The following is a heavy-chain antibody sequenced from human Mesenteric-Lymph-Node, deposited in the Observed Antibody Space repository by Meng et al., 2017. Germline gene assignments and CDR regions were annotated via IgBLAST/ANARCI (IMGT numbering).Heavy chain of an antibody. CDR2: IGTAGDT. V-gene: IGHV3-13*01. CDR3: ARDYKTLDAFDI. CDR1: GFTFSSYD. D-gene: IGHD3-10*01. J-gene: IGHJ3*02. Sequence: GGSLRLSCAASGFTFSSYDMHWVRQATGKGLEWVSAIGTAGDTYYPGSVKGRFTISRDYSKNTIYLQMNSLRAEDTALYYCARDYKTLDAFDIWGQGTMVTVSS.